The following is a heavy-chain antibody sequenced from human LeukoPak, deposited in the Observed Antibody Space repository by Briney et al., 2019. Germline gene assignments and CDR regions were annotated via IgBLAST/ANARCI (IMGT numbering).Heavy chain of an antibody. CDR2: ISYDESNK. CDR3: AKDYEAYCGGDCYSFFDY. J-gene: IGHJ4*02. Sequence: GGSLRLSCAASGFTFNSYVMHWVRQAPGKGLEGVAVISYDESNKYYADSVKGRFTISRDNSKNTVNLQINSLRAEDTAVYYCAKDYEAYCGGDCYSFFDYWGQGTLVTVSS. V-gene: IGHV3-30*18. D-gene: IGHD2-21*02. CDR1: GFTFNSYV.